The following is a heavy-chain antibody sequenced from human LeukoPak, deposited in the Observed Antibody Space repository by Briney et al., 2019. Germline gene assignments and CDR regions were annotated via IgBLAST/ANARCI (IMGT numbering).Heavy chain of an antibody. CDR2: ISSSSSYI. J-gene: IGHJ4*02. D-gene: IGHD2-15*01. Sequence: PGGSLRLSCAASGFTFSSYSMNWVRQAPGKGLEWVSSISSSSSYIYYADSVKGRFTISRDNAKNSLYLQMNSLRAEDTAVYYCARVPGYCSGGSCYHYYLDYWGQGTLVTVSS. CDR3: ARVPGYCSGGSCYHYYLDY. V-gene: IGHV3-21*01. CDR1: GFTFSSYS.